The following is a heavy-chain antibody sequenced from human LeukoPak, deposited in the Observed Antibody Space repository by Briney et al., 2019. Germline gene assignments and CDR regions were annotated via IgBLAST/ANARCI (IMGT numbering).Heavy chain of an antibody. D-gene: IGHD5-18*01. Sequence: PSETLSLTCTVSGGSISSSSYYWGWIRQPPGKGLEWIGSIYYSGSTNYNPSLQSRVTISADTSKNQFSLRLSSVTAADTAVYYCARGGGYSFTYYYYHAVDVWGQGTTVTVSS. V-gene: IGHV4-39*07. CDR1: GGSISSSSYY. J-gene: IGHJ6*02. CDR2: IYYSGST. CDR3: ARGGGYSFTYYYYHAVDV.